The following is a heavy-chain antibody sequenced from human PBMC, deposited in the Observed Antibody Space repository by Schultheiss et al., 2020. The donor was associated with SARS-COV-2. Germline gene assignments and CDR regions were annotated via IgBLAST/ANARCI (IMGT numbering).Heavy chain of an antibody. CDR1: GFTFSSYG. J-gene: IGHJ4*02. Sequence: GGSLRLSCAASGFTFSSYGMHWVRQAPGKGLEWVAVISYDGSNKYYADSVKGRFTISSDNSKNTLYLQMNSLRAEDTAVYYCAKEGNLFDYWGQGTLVTVSS. V-gene: IGHV3-30*18. CDR2: ISYDGSNK. D-gene: IGHD1-14*01. CDR3: AKEGNLFDY.